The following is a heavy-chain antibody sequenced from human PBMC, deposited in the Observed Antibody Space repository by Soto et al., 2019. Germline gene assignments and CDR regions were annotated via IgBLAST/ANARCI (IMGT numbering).Heavy chain of an antibody. CDR1: GFTVSSNY. CDR3: ARGGTTTVTTGYFQH. CDR2: IYSGGST. D-gene: IGHD4-17*01. J-gene: IGHJ1*01. V-gene: IGHV3-53*02. Sequence: EVQLVETGGGLIQPGGSLRLSCAASGFTVSSNYMSWVRQAPGKGLEWVSVIYSGGSTYHADSVKGRFTISRDNSKNTLYRQMNSLRAEDTAVYYCARGGTTTVTTGYFQHWGQGTLVTVSS.